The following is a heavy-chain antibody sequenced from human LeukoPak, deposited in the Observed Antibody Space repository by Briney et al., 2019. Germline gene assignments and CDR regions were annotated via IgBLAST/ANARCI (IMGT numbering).Heavy chain of an antibody. CDR2: ISSSGSTR. V-gene: IGHV3-48*03. Sequence: PGGSLRLSCAASRFTFSSYEMNWVRQAPGKGLEWVSYISSSGSTRYYADSVKGRFTISRDNSKNTLYLQMNSLRAEDTAVYYCAKRPGYYYYMDVWGKGTTVTISS. J-gene: IGHJ6*03. D-gene: IGHD6-13*01. CDR1: RFTFSSYE. CDR3: AKRPGYYYYMDV.